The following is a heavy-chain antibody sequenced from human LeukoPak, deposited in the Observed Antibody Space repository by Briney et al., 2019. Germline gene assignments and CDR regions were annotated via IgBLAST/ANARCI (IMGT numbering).Heavy chain of an antibody. CDR1: GFTFSSYA. J-gene: IGHJ4*02. CDR2: ISYDGSNK. CDR3: ARDSYYDFWSGLGY. D-gene: IGHD3-3*01. V-gene: IGHV3-30-3*01. Sequence: GGSLRLSCAASGFTFSSYAMHWVRQAPGKGLEWVAVISYDGSNKYYADSVKGRFTISRDNSKNTLYLQMNSLRAEDTAVYYCARDSYYDFWSGLGYWGQGTLVTVSS.